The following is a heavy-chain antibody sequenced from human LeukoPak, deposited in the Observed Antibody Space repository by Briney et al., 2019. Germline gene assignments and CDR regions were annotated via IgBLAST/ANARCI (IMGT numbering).Heavy chain of an antibody. CDR1: GFTFSSYW. CDR3: ARAKHYDFWSGYYSYYYYYYGMDV. D-gene: IGHD3-3*01. V-gene: IGHV3-7*03. J-gene: IGHJ6*02. Sequence: GGSLRLSCAASGFTFSSYWMSWVRQAPGKGLEWVANIKQDGSEKYYVDSVKGRFTISRDNAKNSLYLQMNSLRAEDTAVYYCARAKHYDFWSGYYSYYYYYYGMDVWGQGTTVTVSS. CDR2: IKQDGSEK.